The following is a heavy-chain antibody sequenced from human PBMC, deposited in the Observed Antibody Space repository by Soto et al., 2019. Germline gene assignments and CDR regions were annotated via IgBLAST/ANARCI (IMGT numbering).Heavy chain of an antibody. D-gene: IGHD2-15*01. CDR1: GGSISSGGYS. J-gene: IGHJ4*02. CDR3: ARGPDHDSLFDY. Sequence: PSETLSLTCAVSGGSISSGGYSWSWIRQPPGKGLEWIGYIYHSGSTYYNPSLKSRVTISVDRSKNQFSLKLSSVTAADTAVYYCARGPDHDSLFDYWGQGTLVTVSS. V-gene: IGHV4-30-2*01. CDR2: IYHSGST.